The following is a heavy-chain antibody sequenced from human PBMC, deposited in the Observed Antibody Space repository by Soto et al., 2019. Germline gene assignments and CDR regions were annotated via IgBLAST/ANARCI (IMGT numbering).Heavy chain of an antibody. CDR1: GFTFSSYA. CDR2: ISGSGGST. D-gene: IGHD2-15*01. Sequence: EVQLLESGGGLVQPGGSLRLSCAASGFTFSSYAMSWVRQAPGKGLEWVSAISGSGGSTYYADSVKGRFTISRDNSKNTLYLQMNSLRAEDTAVYYCAKGLVASRGARYYYYYMDVWGKGTTVTVSS. J-gene: IGHJ6*03. CDR3: AKGLVASRGARYYYYYMDV. V-gene: IGHV3-23*01.